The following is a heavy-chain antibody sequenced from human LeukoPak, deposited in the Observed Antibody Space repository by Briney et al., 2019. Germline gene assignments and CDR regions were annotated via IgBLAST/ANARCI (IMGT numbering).Heavy chain of an antibody. V-gene: IGHV3-23*01. D-gene: IGHD5-12*01. CDR2: ISGSGGST. Sequence: GGSLRLSCAASGFTFSSYWMSWVRQAPGKGLEWVSAISGSGGSTYYADSVKGRFTISRDNSKNTLYLQMNSLRAEDTAVYYCAKTPVDIVATIMGQYYYYMDVWGKGTTVTVSS. CDR3: AKTPVDIVATIMGQYYYYMDV. J-gene: IGHJ6*03. CDR1: GFTFSSYW.